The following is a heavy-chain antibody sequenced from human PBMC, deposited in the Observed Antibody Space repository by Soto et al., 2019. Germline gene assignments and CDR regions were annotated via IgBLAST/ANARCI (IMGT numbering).Heavy chain of an antibody. CDR1: GGSFSGYY. J-gene: IGHJ4*02. D-gene: IGHD3-10*01. Sequence: QVQLQQWGAGLLKPSETLSLTCAVYGGSFSGYYWSWIRQPPGKGLEWIGEINHSGSTNYNPSLKSRVTISVDTSKNQSSLKLSSVTAADTAVYYCAREGHGSGSYWGQGTLVTVSS. CDR2: INHSGST. V-gene: IGHV4-34*01. CDR3: AREGHGSGSY.